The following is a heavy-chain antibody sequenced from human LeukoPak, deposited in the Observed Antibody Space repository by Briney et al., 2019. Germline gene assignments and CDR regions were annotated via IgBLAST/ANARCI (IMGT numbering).Heavy chain of an antibody. Sequence: GGSLRLSCAASGFTFDDYAMHWVRQAPGKGLEWVSGISWNSGSIGYADSVKGRFTISRDNAKNSLYLQMNSLRAEDTALYYCAKGGTGHSDYWGQGTLVTVSS. J-gene: IGHJ4*02. CDR1: GFTFDDYA. V-gene: IGHV3-9*01. CDR3: AKGGTGHSDY. D-gene: IGHD3-16*01. CDR2: ISWNSGSI.